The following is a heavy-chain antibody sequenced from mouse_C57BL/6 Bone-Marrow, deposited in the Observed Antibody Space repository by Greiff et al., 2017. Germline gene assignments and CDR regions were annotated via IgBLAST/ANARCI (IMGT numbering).Heavy chain of an antibody. D-gene: IGHD1-3*01. J-gene: IGHJ4*01. Sequence: EVNVVESGGGLVKPGGSLKLSCAASGFTFSSYAMSWVRQTPEKRLEWVATISDGGSYTYYPDNVKGRFTISRDNAKNNLYLQMSHLKSEDTAMYYCAREPSSLYAMDYWGQGTSVTVSS. V-gene: IGHV5-4*01. CDR3: AREPSSLYAMDY. CDR1: GFTFSSYA. CDR2: ISDGGSYT.